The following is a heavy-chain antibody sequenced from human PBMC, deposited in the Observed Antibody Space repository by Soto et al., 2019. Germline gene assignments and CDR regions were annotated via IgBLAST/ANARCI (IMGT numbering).Heavy chain of an antibody. J-gene: IGHJ4*02. D-gene: IGHD1-26*01. CDR2: MIPIFGTA. V-gene: IGHV1-69*01. CDR1: GGTFSSYS. CDR3: ARDGGRHSGGIDY. Sequence: QVQLVQSGAEVKKPGSSVKVSCKASGGTFSSYSINWVRQAPGQGLEWMGGMIPIFGTANYAQRFQGRVTITADESTSTAYMELSSLRSEDTAVYYCARDGGRHSGGIDYWGQGTLVTVSS.